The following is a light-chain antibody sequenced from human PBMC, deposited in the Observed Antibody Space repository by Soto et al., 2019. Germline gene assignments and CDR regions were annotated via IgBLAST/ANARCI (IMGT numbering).Light chain of an antibody. J-gene: IGLJ2*01. CDR2: RDN. Sequence: QSVLTQPPSASGTPGQRVAISCSGGSSDIGSNPVNWYLHLPGAAPKLLIYRDNQRPSGVPARFSGSKSGTSASLTNSGLQSEDEADYFCSAWDDNIYGPVFGGGTKLTVL. CDR1: SSDIGSNP. CDR3: SAWDDNIYGPV. V-gene: IGLV1-44*01.